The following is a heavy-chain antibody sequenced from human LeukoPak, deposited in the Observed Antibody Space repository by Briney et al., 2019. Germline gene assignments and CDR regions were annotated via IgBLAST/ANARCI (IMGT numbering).Heavy chain of an antibody. CDR1: GDSFTNTDFF. J-gene: IGHJ4*02. CDR2: IDDSGRI. CDR3: ARLDGSLAHISGSYPDF. Sequence: PSETLSLTCTVSGDSFTNTDFFWGWIRQPPGKGLEWIANIDDSGRIYSNPSLRGRVIMSRDTSKNQFSLKVTSVTAADTAVYYCARLDGSLAHISGSYPDFWGQGILVTVSS. V-gene: IGHV4-39*01. D-gene: IGHD3-10*01.